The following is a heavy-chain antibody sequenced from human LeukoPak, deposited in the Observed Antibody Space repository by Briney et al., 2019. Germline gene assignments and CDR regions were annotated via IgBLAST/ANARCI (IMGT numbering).Heavy chain of an antibody. Sequence: GRFLRIFCAGSGFNFSRYGMDWVRPGPGKGLGWVGAISYDGSNKYYTVCVKGRFTISKDKSKNTLYLQMNSLRAEDTAVYYCAKSEAEQGVYWGQGTLVTVSS. D-gene: IGHD1-26*01. V-gene: IGHV3-30*18. J-gene: IGHJ4*02. CDR3: AKSEAEQGVY. CDR1: GFNFSRYG. CDR2: ISYDGSNK.